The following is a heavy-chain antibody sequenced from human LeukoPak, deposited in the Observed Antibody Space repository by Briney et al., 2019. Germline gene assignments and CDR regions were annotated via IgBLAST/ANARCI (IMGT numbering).Heavy chain of an antibody. Sequence: GASVKVSCKASGGTFSSYAISWVRQAPGQGLEWMGGIIPIFGTANYAQKFQGRVTITADESTSTAYMELSSLRSEDTAVYYCARDHIDDILTGYYAPFDPWGQGTLVTVSS. CDR1: GGTFSSYA. J-gene: IGHJ5*02. V-gene: IGHV1-69*13. CDR3: ARDHIDDILTGYYAPFDP. CDR2: IIPIFGTA. D-gene: IGHD3-9*01.